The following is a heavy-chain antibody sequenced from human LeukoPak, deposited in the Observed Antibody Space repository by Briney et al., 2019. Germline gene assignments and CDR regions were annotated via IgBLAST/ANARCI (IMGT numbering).Heavy chain of an antibody. CDR3: ARDPMVRGVTAYYFDY. CDR2: INPNSGGT. D-gene: IGHD3-10*01. V-gene: IGHV1-2*02. J-gene: IGHJ4*02. Sequence: GAPVKVSCKASGYTFTGYYMHWVRQAPGQGLEWMGWINPNSGGTNYAQKFQGRVTMTRDTSISTAYMELSRLRSDDTAVYYCARDPMVRGVTAYYFDYWGQGTLVTVSS. CDR1: GYTFTGYY.